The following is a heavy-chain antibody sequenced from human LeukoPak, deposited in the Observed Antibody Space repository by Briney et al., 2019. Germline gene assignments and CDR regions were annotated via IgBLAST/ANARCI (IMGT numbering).Heavy chain of an antibody. J-gene: IGHJ4*02. CDR2: VYPGDSQT. V-gene: IGHV5-51*01. Sequence: GESLKISCQGSGYSFTNYWIAWVRQIPGKGLEWVGVVYPGDSQTIYSPSFQGQVTISADKSISTVYLQWTSLKASDTAMYYCALSIAVAGTVTYFDFWGQGILVTVSS. CDR1: GYSFTNYW. CDR3: ALSIAVAGTVTYFDF. D-gene: IGHD6-19*01.